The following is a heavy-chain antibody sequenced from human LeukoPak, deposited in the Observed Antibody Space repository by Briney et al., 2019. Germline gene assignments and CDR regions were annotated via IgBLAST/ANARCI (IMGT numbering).Heavy chain of an antibody. D-gene: IGHD3-22*01. CDR2: ISSSGSNT. CDR1: GFTFSSYT. Sequence: GGSLRLSCAASGFTFSSYTMYWVRQAPGKGLEWVSGISSSGSNTYYADSVKGRFTISRDNAKNTEYLQMNSLRVEDTAVYYCARVFPMFYYDSSAYYYWGMDYWGQGALVIVSS. V-gene: IGHV3-23*01. J-gene: IGHJ4*02. CDR3: ARVFPMFYYDSSAYYYWGMDY.